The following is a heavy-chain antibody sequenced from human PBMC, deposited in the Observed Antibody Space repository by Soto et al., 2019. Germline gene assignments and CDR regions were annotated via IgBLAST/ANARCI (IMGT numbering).Heavy chain of an antibody. CDR1: GGSFSGYY. CDR2: INHSGST. J-gene: IGHJ6*02. Sequence: SETLSLTCAVYGGSFSGYYWTWIRQPPGKGLEWIGEINHSGSTNYNPSLKSRVTMSVDTSKNQFSLKLSSVTAADTAVYYCARELYSSGHKYYYYYGMDVWGQGTTVTVSS. CDR3: ARELYSSGHKYYYYYGMDV. V-gene: IGHV4-34*01. D-gene: IGHD6-19*01.